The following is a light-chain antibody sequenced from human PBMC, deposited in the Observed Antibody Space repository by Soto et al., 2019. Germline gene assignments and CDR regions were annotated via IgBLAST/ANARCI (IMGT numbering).Light chain of an antibody. CDR1: QSIGDS. J-gene: IGKJ2*01. Sequence: DIQMTQSPSTLTAYVGDRVIMTCRASQSIGDSLAWYQQKLGTAPKLLIYKASILESVGPSRFSVSGSGTDFTLTITSLQHDDFATHFCQHYDSYSYDFSQGTKLENK. CDR3: QHYDSYSYD. V-gene: IGKV1-5*03. CDR2: KAS.